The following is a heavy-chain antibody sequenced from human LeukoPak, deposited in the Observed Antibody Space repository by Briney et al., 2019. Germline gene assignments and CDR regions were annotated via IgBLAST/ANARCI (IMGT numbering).Heavy chain of an antibody. CDR3: ARGSDYYYYGMDV. Sequence: ASVKVSCKASGATFSSYAISWVRQAPGQGLEWMGGIIPIFGTANYAQKFQGRVTITTDESTSTAYMELSSLRSEDTAVYYCARGSDYYYYGMDVWGQGTTVTVSS. J-gene: IGHJ6*02. CDR2: IIPIFGTA. V-gene: IGHV1-69*05. CDR1: GATFSSYA. D-gene: IGHD1-26*01.